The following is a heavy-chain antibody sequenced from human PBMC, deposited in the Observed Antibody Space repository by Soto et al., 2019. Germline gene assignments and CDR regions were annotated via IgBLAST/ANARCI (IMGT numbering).Heavy chain of an antibody. D-gene: IGHD2-2*01. V-gene: IGHV3-48*02. Sequence: LNLSFAGSGFSLSVFGRTSRRQAPGKGLEWVSYIRATPTVIVYADSLKGRFTISRDNAKNSMYLQMNSLTDEDTAVYYWARDQIYALDNWGQGTPVTVS. CDR1: GFSLSVFG. J-gene: IGHJ4*02. CDR2: IRATPTVI. CDR3: ARDQIYALDN.